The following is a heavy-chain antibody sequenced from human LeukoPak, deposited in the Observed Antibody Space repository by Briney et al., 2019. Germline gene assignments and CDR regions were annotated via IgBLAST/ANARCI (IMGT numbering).Heavy chain of an antibody. CDR2: IKQDGSEK. CDR1: GFTFSSYW. V-gene: IGHV3-7*03. D-gene: IGHD6-19*01. Sequence: PGGSLRLSCAASGFTFSSYWMSWVRQAPGKGLEWVANIKQDGSEKYYVDSVKGRFTISRDNAKNSLYLQMNSLRAEDTAVYYCASEYSSGWYGAFDYWGQGTLVTVSS. CDR3: ASEYSSGWYGAFDY. J-gene: IGHJ4*02.